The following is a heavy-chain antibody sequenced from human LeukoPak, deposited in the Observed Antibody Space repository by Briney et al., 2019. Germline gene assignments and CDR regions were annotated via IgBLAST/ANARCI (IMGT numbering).Heavy chain of an antibody. J-gene: IGHJ6*02. CDR3: ARDVGSYCSGGSCYSSSYGMDV. CDR1: GFTFTTSA. CDR2: IVVASGNT. Sequence: ASVKVSCKASGFTFTTSAMQWVRQARGQRLEWIGWIVVASGNTNYAQKFQGRVTMTRDTSTSTVYMELSSLRSEDTAVYYCARDVGSYCSGGSCYSSSYGMDVWGQGTTVTVSS. V-gene: IGHV1-58*02. D-gene: IGHD2-15*01.